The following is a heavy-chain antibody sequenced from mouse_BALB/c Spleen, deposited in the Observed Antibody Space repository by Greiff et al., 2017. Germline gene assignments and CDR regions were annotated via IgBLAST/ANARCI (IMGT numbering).Heavy chain of an antibody. CDR3: ASSTMITDFDY. D-gene: IGHD2-4*01. Sequence: EVMLVESGGGLVQPGGSRKLSCAASGFTFSSFGMHWVRQAPEKGLEWVAYISSGSSTIYYADTVKGRFTISRDNPKNTLFLQMTSLRSEDTAMYYCASSTMITDFDYWGQGTTLTVSS. CDR1: GFTFSSFG. J-gene: IGHJ2*01. CDR2: ISSGSSTI. V-gene: IGHV5-17*02.